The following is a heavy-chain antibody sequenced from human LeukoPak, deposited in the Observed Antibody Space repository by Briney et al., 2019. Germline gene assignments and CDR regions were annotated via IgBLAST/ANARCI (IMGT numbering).Heavy chain of an antibody. V-gene: IGHV4-4*02. CDR3: ARDGAATVSGYAFDI. D-gene: IGHD6-19*01. J-gene: IGHJ3*02. CDR1: GGSISSTDW. Sequence: SETLSLTCAVSGGSISSTDWWSWVRQPPGKGLEWIGQIYHGGSTNFNPSLKSRVTISVDKSKNQFSLKLNSVTAADTAVYYCARDGAATVSGYAFDIWGQGTMVTVSS. CDR2: IYHGGST.